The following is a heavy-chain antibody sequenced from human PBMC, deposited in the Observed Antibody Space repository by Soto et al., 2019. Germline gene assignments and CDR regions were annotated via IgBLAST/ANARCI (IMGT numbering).Heavy chain of an antibody. J-gene: IGHJ5*02. CDR3: AREPVAGIWFDP. D-gene: IGHD6-19*01. V-gene: IGHV1-18*01. CDR2: INSYNGNT. Sequence: PSVKVSCKASGYTFTSYGISWVRQAPGQGLEWMGWINSYNGNTNYAQKLQGRVTMTTDTSTSTAYMELRSLRSDDTAVYYCAREPVAGIWFDPWGQGTLVTVS. CDR1: GYTFTSYG.